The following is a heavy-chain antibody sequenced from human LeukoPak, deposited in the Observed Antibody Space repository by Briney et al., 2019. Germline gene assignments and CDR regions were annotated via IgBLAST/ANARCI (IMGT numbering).Heavy chain of an antibody. D-gene: IGHD6-13*01. CDR3: ARAAGRFWFDP. V-gene: IGHV4-34*01. CDR1: GGSFSGYY. Sequence: PSEILSLTCAVYGGSFSGYYWSWLRQPPGKGLEWIGEINHSGSTNYNPSLKSRVTISVDTSKNQFSLKLSSVTAADTAVYYCARAAGRFWFDPWGQGTLVTVSS. J-gene: IGHJ5*02. CDR2: INHSGST.